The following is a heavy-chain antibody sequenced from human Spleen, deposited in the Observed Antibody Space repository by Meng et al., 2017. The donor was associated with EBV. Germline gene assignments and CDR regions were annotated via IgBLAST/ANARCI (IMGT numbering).Heavy chain of an antibody. D-gene: IGHD2-15*01. CDR2: IHHSGGT. V-gene: IGHV4-4*02. CDR1: EGFITSGDW. Sequence: QGLLQESGPGLCGPSGTLSSPWAVSEGFITSGDWWSWVRQSPGKGLEWIGEIHHSGGTSYNPSLKSRVTISLDMSKDQFSLRLSSVTAADTAVYYCARAGYHRPASEYWGQGTLVTVSS. J-gene: IGHJ4*02. CDR3: ARAGYHRPASEY.